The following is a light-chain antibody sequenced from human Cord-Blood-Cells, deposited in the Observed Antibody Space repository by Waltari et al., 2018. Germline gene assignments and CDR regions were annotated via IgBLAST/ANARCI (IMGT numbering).Light chain of an antibody. CDR1: QRVLYSSNNKNY. CDR2: WAS. J-gene: IGKJ4*01. V-gene: IGKV4-1*01. Sequence: DIVMTQSPDSLAVSLGERATINCKSSQRVLYSSNNKNYLAWYQRKPGQPPKLLMYWASMRESGVPYLSSGSGSGTDFMLTISSLQAEDVAFYYCQKYYSTPLTFGGGTKGEIK. CDR3: QKYYSTPLT.